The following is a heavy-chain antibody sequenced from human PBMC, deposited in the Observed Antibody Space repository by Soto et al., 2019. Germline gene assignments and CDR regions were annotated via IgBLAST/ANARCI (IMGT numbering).Heavy chain of an antibody. CDR2: IYYSGST. CDR1: VASISSSSYY. V-gene: IGHV4-39*01. Sequence: SETLSLTGTVCVASISSSSYYWGWIRQPPGKGLEWIGSIYYSGSTYYNPSLKSRVTISVDTSKNQFSLKLSSVTAADTAVYYCASFPRITMIVVVRKAFDIWGQGTMVT. D-gene: IGHD3-22*01. CDR3: ASFPRITMIVVVRKAFDI. J-gene: IGHJ3*02.